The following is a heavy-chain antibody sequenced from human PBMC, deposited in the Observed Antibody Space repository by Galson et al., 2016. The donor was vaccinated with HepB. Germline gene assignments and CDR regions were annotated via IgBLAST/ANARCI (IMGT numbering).Heavy chain of an antibody. Sequence: TLSLTCAVSGASISSGSDSWSWIRQPPGKGLEWLGHIYHSGSTYYNPSLKRRVSMSVDTSLNQISLMLTPVTAADTAVHYCARQVPAARGDWFDPWGQGTLVTVFS. CDR1: GASISSGSDS. V-gene: IGHV4-30-2*01. CDR2: IYHSGST. D-gene: IGHD2-2*01. CDR3: ARQVPAARGDWFDP. J-gene: IGHJ5*02.